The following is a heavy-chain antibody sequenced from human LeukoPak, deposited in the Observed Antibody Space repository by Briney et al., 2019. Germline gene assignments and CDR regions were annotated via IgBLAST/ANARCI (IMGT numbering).Heavy chain of an antibody. Sequence: GGSLRLSCGASGFTFNTYSMSWVRQAPGKGLEWFSFFSSGSHYIYYADSVKGRFTISRDNTKNSLFLQMNSLRAEDTAVYYCARGSLSSGSHYGDYWGQGTLVTVAS. CDR1: GFTFNTYS. CDR3: ARGSLSSGSHYGDY. J-gene: IGHJ4*02. D-gene: IGHD3-10*01. CDR2: FSSGSHYI. V-gene: IGHV3-21*01.